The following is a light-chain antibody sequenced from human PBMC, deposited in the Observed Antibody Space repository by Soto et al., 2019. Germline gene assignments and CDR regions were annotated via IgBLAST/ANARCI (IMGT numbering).Light chain of an antibody. CDR2: GAS. CDR1: QCFSSN. J-gene: IGKJ1*01. Sequence: EIVMTQSPATLSVSPGERATLSCRAIQCFSSNLAWYQQKPCQAPRLLIYGASTRATGIPASFSGSGSGTEFTLTISSLQSEDFAVYYCQQYNNWPETFGQGTKV. V-gene: IGKV3-15*01. CDR3: QQYNNWPET.